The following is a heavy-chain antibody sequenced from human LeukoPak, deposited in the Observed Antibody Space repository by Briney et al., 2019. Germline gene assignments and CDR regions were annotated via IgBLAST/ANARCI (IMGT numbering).Heavy chain of an antibody. V-gene: IGHV3-30*03. CDR2: TSHDEAQR. CDR1: GFTFSGYW. J-gene: IGHJ4*02. Sequence: GGSLRLSCAAAGFTFSGYWMSWVRQVPGKRLEWVAETSHDEAQRYYSDSVRGRFTISRDNSNNTLYLQMNSLTTDDTAIYYCVTPRQASGLYPFDYWGRGALVAVSS. CDR3: VTPRQASGLYPFDY. D-gene: IGHD3-3*01.